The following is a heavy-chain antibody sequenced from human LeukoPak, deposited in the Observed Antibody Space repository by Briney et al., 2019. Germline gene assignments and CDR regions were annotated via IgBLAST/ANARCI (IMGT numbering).Heavy chain of an antibody. Sequence: SETLSLTCTVSGGSVSSGSYYWSWIRQPPGKGLEWIGYIYYSGSTNYNPSLKSRVTISVDTSKNQFSLKLSSVTAADTAVYYCARAPNPYYYDSSGYPYYFDYWGQGTLSPSPQ. CDR2: IYYSGST. CDR3: ARAPNPYYYDSSGYPYYFDY. CDR1: GGSVSSGSYY. D-gene: IGHD3-22*01. V-gene: IGHV4-61*01. J-gene: IGHJ4*02.